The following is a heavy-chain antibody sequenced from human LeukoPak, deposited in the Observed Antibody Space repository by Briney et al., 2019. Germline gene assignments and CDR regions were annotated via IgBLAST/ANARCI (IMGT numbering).Heavy chain of an antibody. CDR1: GFTFSDYH. V-gene: IGHV3-11*01. CDR2: ISSSVSTI. Sequence: GGSLRLSCAASGFTFSDYHMTWIRQAPGKGLEWVSYISSSVSTIYYADSVKGRFTISRDNSKNSLYLQMNSLRVEDTAVYYCARWGTGYDYWGQGTLVTVSS. D-gene: IGHD1-14*01. CDR3: ARWGTGYDY. J-gene: IGHJ4*02.